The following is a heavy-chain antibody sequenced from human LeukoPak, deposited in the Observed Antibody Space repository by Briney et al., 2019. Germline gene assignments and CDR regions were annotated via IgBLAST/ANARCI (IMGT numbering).Heavy chain of an antibody. CDR2: ISSSSSYI. CDR3: ARDADTAMVNPTAWFDP. D-gene: IGHD5-18*01. Sequence: GGSLRLSCAASGFTFSSYSMNWVRQAPGKGLEWVSSISSSSSYIYYADSVKGRFTISRDNAKNSLYLQMNSLRAEDTAVYYCARDADTAMVNPTAWFDPWGQGTLVTVSS. CDR1: GFTFSSYS. V-gene: IGHV3-21*01. J-gene: IGHJ5*02.